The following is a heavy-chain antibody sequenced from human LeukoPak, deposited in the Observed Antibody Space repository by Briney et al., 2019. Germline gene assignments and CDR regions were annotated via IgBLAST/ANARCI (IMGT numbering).Heavy chain of an antibody. CDR2: ISGSGGST. Sequence: GGSLRLSCAASGFTFSGYAMSWVRQAPGKGLEWVSAISGSGGSTYYADSVKGRFTISRDNAKSSLYLQMNYLRAEDTAVYYCAREAGATNGWGQGTLVTVSS. D-gene: IGHD1-26*01. J-gene: IGHJ4*02. CDR3: AREAGATNG. CDR1: GFTFSGYA. V-gene: IGHV3-23*01.